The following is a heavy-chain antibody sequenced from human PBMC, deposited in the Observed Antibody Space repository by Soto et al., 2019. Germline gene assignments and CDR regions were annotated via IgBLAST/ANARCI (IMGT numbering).Heavy chain of an antibody. J-gene: IGHJ4*02. CDR2: ISGGGYTA. Sequence: EVQLLESGGGLVQPGGSLRLSCVVSGLTSSGHTMSWVRQAPGQGLEWVAGISGGGYTAYYPDSVRGRFTISRDNSKNTVYLQINGLRAGATAVYDCATAQGVATIRSNFDYWGQGTLVTVSS. V-gene: IGHV3-23*01. CDR1: GLTSSGHT. D-gene: IGHD5-12*01. CDR3: ATAQGVATIRSNFDY.